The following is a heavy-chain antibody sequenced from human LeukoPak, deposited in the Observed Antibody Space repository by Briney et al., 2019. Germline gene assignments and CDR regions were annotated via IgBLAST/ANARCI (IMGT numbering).Heavy chain of an antibody. J-gene: IGHJ4*02. CDR2: INQDGREE. CDR1: GFTFSAFW. CDR3: TYGGHLDN. D-gene: IGHD4-17*01. Sequence: GGSLRLSCAASGFTFSAFWMSWAPQAPGKGLEWVANINQDGREEHYVDSVRGRFTISRDNGKNSVFLQMNSLRAEDTAVYYCTYGGHLDNWGPGTVVSVSS. V-gene: IGHV3-7*01.